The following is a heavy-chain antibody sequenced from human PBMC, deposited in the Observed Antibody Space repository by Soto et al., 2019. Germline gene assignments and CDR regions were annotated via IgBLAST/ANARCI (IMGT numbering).Heavy chain of an antibody. CDR1: GGSISSGDYY. V-gene: IGHV4-30-4*01. D-gene: IGHD3-10*01. Sequence: SETLSLTCTVSGGSISSGDYYWSWIRQPPGKGLEWIGYIYYSGSTYYNPSLKSRVTISVGTSKNQFSLKLSSVTAADTAVYYCAGSSHYYGSGGYFQHWGQGTLVTVSS. CDR3: AGSSHYYGSGGYFQH. J-gene: IGHJ1*01. CDR2: IYYSGST.